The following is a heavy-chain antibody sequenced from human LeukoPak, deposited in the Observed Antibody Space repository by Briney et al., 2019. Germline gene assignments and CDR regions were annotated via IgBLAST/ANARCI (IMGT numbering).Heavy chain of an antibody. CDR3: ASCPGPCYHYHGMDV. CDR1: GGTFSSYA. J-gene: IGHJ6*02. CDR2: IIPIFGTA. V-gene: IGHV1-69*13. Sequence: GASVKVSCEASGGTFSSYAICWVRQAPGQGLEWMGGIIPIFGTANYAQKSQGRVTITAHEPTSTAYMEPSSLRSEDTAVYYCASCPGPCYHYHGMDVWGQGTTVTVSS.